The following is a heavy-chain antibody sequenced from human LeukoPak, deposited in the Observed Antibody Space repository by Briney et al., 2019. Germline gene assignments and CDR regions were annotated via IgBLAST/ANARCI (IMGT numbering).Heavy chain of an antibody. V-gene: IGHV4-59*01. Sequence: SETLSLTCTVSGGSISSYYWSWIRQPPGKGLEWIGYIYYSGSTNYNPSLKSRVTISVDTSKNQFSLKLGSVTAADTAVYYCARAVPVDFWSGYYVDYWGQGTLVTVSS. CDR3: ARAVPVDFWSGYYVDY. D-gene: IGHD3-3*01. J-gene: IGHJ4*02. CDR2: IYYSGST. CDR1: GGSISSYY.